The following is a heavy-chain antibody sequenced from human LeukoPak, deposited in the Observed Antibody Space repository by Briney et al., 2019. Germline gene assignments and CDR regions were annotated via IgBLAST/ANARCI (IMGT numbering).Heavy chain of an antibody. D-gene: IGHD2-8*01. CDR1: GGSISSSSYY. CDR3: ARRYCTNGVCYRSGFDI. CDR2: IYCSGST. J-gene: IGHJ3*02. V-gene: IGHV4-39*01. Sequence: SETLSLTCTVSGGSISSSSYYWGWIRQPPGKGLEWIGSIYCSGSTYYNPSLQSRVTISADTSKNQFSLKLSSVTAADTAVYYCARRYCTNGVCYRSGFDIWGQGTMVTVSS.